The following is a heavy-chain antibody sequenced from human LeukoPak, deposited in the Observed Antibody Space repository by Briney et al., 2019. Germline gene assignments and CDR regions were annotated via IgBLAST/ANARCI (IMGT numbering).Heavy chain of an antibody. D-gene: IGHD6-19*01. CDR3: ARSRLNRAVAGYYFDY. Sequence: GASVKVSCKASGYTFTSYGISWVRQAPGQGLEWMGWISAYNGNTNYAQKLQGRVTMTTDTSTSTAYMELRSLRSDDTAVYYCARSRLNRAVAGYYFDYWGQGTLVTVSS. CDR2: ISAYNGNT. V-gene: IGHV1-18*04. CDR1: GYTFTSYG. J-gene: IGHJ4*02.